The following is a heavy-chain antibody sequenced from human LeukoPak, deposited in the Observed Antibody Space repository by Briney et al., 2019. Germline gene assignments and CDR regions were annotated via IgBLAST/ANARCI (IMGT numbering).Heavy chain of an antibody. D-gene: IGHD3-10*01. V-gene: IGHV3-64D*06. CDR3: VIFLSFTMDRGVIPTDAFDI. CDR2: ISSNGGST. Sequence: GGSLRLSCSASGFTFSSYAMHWVRQAPGKGLEYVSAISSNGGSTYYADSVKGRFTISRDNSKNTLYLQMSSLRAEDTAVYYCVIFLSFTMDRGVIPTDAFDIWGQGTMVTVSS. J-gene: IGHJ3*02. CDR1: GFTFSSYA.